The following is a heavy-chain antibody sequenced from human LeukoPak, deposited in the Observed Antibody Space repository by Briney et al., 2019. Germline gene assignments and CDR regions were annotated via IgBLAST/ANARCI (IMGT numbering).Heavy chain of an antibody. J-gene: IGHJ4*02. CDR2: IYYRVTS. Sequence: PSETLSLTCSVSGYSISSAYYWSWIRQPPGKRLEWIGYIYYRVTSDYNPSLKSRVTMSVDMSTRQISLKLSSVTAADTAVYYCARAVGGDGSGSLWGPGTLVTVSS. D-gene: IGHD3-10*01. CDR3: ARAVGGDGSGSL. V-gene: IGHV4-61*01. CDR1: GYSISSAYY.